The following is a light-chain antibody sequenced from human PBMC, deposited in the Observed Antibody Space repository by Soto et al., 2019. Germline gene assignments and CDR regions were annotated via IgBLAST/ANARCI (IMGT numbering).Light chain of an antibody. CDR2: GAS. V-gene: IGKV3-20*01. J-gene: IGKJ1*01. Sequence: EILLTQSPDALSLSPGERATLSWRASQSVSNNYLAWYQQTPGQAPRLLIYGASNRATGIPDRLSGSGSGTDFTLTISRMEPEDFAVYYCQQYGSSGTFGHGTKVDIK. CDR1: QSVSNNY. CDR3: QQYGSSGT.